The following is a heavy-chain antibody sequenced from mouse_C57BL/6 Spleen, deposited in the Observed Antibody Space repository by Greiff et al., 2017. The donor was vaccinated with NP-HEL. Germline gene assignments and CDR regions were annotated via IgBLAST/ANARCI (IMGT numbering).Heavy chain of an antibody. D-gene: IGHD1-1*01. CDR1: GFSLTSYG. CDR2: IWSGGST. V-gene: IGHV2-2*01. Sequence: VQVVESGPGLVQPSQSLSITCTVSGFSLTSYGVHWVRPSPGKGLEWLGVIWSGGSTDYNAAFISRLSISKDNSKSQVFFKMNSLQADDTAIYYCARNYYGSSFYAMDYWGQGTSVTVSS. J-gene: IGHJ4*01. CDR3: ARNYYGSSFYAMDY.